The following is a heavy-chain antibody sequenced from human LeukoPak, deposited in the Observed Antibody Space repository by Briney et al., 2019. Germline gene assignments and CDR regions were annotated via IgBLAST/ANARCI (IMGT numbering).Heavy chain of an antibody. V-gene: IGHV1-24*01. J-gene: IGHJ4*02. CDR3: ATDLHFVQWLVLKNY. Sequence: ASVKVSCKVSGYTLTELSMHWVRQAPGKGLEWMGGFDPEDGETIYAQKFQGRVTMTEDTSTDTAYMELSSLRSEDTAVYYCATDLHFVQWLVLKNYWGQGTLVTVSS. D-gene: IGHD6-19*01. CDR1: GYTLTELS. CDR2: FDPEDGET.